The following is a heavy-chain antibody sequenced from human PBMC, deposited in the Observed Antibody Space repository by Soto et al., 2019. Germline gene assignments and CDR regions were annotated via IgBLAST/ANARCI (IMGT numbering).Heavy chain of an antibody. D-gene: IGHD2-21*01. CDR1: GGSFSGYF. V-gene: IGHV4-34*01. CDR2: INHSGST. Sequence: QVQLQQWGAGLLKPSETLSLTCAVYGGSFSGYFWSWIRQPPGKGLEWIGEINHSGSTNYHPSLKSRVTISVDTSKNQFSLKRTSVTAADTALYYCARGSVIVGVDYWGQGTLVTVSS. J-gene: IGHJ4*02. CDR3: ARGSVIVGVDY.